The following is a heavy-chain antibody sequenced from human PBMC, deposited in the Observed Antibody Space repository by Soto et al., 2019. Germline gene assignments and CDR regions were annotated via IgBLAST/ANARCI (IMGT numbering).Heavy chain of an antibody. J-gene: IGHJ3*02. D-gene: IGHD4-17*01. CDR2: IYSGGST. Sequence: EVQLVESGGGLIQPGESLRLSCAASGFTVSSNYMSWVRQAPGKGLEWVSVIYSGGSTYCADSVKGRFTISRDNSKNTLYLQMNSLRAEDTAVYYCARVGYAVTTGGAFDIWGQGTMVTVSS. CDR3: ARVGYAVTTGGAFDI. V-gene: IGHV3-53*01. CDR1: GFTVSSNY.